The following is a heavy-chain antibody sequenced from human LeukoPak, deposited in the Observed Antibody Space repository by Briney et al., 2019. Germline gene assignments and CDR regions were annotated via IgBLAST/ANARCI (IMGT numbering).Heavy chain of an antibody. J-gene: IGHJ2*01. CDR2: IIPIFGTA. CDR3: ARSQPLAYFDL. CDR1: GGSFNSYA. Sequence: SVKVSCKASGGSFNSYAISWVRQAPGQGLEWMGGIIPIFGTANYAQKFQGRVTITADKSTDTAYMELSSLRSEDTAVYYCARSQPLAYFDLWGRGTLVTVSS. V-gene: IGHV1-69*06.